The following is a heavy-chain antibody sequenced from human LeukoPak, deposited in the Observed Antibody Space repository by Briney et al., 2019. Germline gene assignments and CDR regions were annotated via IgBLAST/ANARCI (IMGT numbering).Heavy chain of an antibody. Sequence: GGSLRLSCAASGFTFSSYEMNWVRQTPGKGLEWVSYISTSSSSIYYADSVKGRFTISRDNAQNSLYLQMNSLTADDTALYYCVRGVGIDAFDIWGQGTVVTVSS. D-gene: IGHD1-26*01. CDR3: VRGVGIDAFDI. J-gene: IGHJ3*02. V-gene: IGHV3-48*03. CDR2: ISTSSSSI. CDR1: GFTFSSYE.